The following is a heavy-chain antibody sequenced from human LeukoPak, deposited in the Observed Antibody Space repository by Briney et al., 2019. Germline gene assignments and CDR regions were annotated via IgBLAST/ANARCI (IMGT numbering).Heavy chain of an antibody. CDR3: GRRSGSYYGFDY. V-gene: IGHV5-51*01. J-gene: IGHJ4*02. Sequence: GESPKISCKGSGYRFTSYWIGWVRQMPGKGLEWLGIIYPGDSDTRYSPSFQGQVTISADKSITTAYLQWSSLKASDTAMYYCGRRSGSYYGFDYWGQGTLVTVSS. CDR1: GYRFTSYW. D-gene: IGHD1-26*01. CDR2: IYPGDSDT.